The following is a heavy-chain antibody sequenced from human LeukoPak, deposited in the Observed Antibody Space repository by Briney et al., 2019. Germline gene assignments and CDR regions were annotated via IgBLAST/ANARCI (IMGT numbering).Heavy chain of an antibody. D-gene: IGHD4-17*01. CDR1: GGSISSYY. V-gene: IGHV4-4*07. CDR2: IYTSGST. CDR3: ARDLDYGDYEYAFDI. Sequence: PSETLSLTCTVSGGSISSYYWSWIRQPAGKGLEWIGRIYTSGSTNYNPSLKSRVTMSVDTSKIQFSLKLSSVTAADTAVYYCARDLDYGDYEYAFDIWGQGTMVTVSS. J-gene: IGHJ3*02.